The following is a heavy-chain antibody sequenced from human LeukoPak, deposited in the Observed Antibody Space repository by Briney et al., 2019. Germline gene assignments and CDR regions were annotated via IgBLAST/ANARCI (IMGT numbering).Heavy chain of an antibody. D-gene: IGHD1/OR15-1a*01. CDR1: GVSINAYF. V-gene: IGHV4-59*01. CDR3: ASQLGGTTFH. Sequence: PSETLSLTCTVSGVSINAYFWGWIRQPPGKGLEWIGYVYYNGITNYNPSLQSRVSISLDTSKNQFSLRLNSVTAAETAVYYCASQLGGTTFHWGQGTLVTVSS. J-gene: IGHJ4*02. CDR2: VYYNGIT.